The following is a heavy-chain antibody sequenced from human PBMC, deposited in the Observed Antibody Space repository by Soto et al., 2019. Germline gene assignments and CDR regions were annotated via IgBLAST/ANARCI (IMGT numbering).Heavy chain of an antibody. V-gene: IGHV1-2*04. CDR2: INPNSGGT. CDR3: ARVSAHYYGMDV. CDR1: GYTFTGYY. J-gene: IGHJ6*02. Sequence: SVKVSCMGSGYTFTGYYMPWVRQAPGQGLEWMGWINPNSGGTNYAQKFQGWVTMTRDTSISTAYMELSRLRSDDTAVYYCARVSAHYYGMDVWGQGTTVPVSS.